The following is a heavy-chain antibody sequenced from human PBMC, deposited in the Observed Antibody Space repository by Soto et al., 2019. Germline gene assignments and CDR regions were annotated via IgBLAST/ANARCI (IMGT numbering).Heavy chain of an antibody. CDR2: INPNSGGT. Sequence: ASVKVSCKGAGYTFSGYYMHWVRQAPGKGLEWMGWINPNSGGTNYAQKFQGWVTMTRDTSIGTAYMELSRLRSDDTAVYYCAREYCSGGSCGRGGGYGMDVWGQGTTVTVSS. D-gene: IGHD2-15*01. CDR3: AREYCSGGSCGRGGGYGMDV. J-gene: IGHJ6*02. CDR1: GYTFSGYY. V-gene: IGHV1-2*04.